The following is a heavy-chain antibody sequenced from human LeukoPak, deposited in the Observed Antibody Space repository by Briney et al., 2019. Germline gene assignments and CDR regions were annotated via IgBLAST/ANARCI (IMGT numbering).Heavy chain of an antibody. D-gene: IGHD3-10*01. CDR1: GFSFSRYS. J-gene: IGHJ3*02. CDR3: ARSWFGDDDFDI. Sequence: GGSLRLSCAASGFSFSRYSMNWVRQAPGKGLEWVSYIRSSRSTIYYADSVKGRLTISRDNAKKSLYLQMNSLRAEDSAVYYCARSWFGDDDFDIWGQGTMVTVSS. V-gene: IGHV3-48*01. CDR2: IRSSRSTI.